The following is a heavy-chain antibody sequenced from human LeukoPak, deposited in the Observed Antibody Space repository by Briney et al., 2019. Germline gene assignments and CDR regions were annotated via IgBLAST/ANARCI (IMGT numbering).Heavy chain of an antibody. V-gene: IGHV4-34*01. Sequence: PSETLSLTCAVYGGSFSGYYWSWIRQPPGKGLEWIGEINHSGSTNYNPSLKSRVTISVDTSKNQFSPKLSSVTAADTAVYYCARRIRLYSSGWYYYYYYMDVWGKGTTVTVSS. D-gene: IGHD6-19*01. CDR1: GGSFSGYY. CDR3: ARRIRLYSSGWYYYYYYMDV. J-gene: IGHJ6*03. CDR2: INHSGST.